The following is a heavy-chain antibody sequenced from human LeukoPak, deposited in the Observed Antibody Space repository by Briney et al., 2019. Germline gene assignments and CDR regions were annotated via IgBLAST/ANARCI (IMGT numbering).Heavy chain of an antibody. J-gene: IGHJ4*02. V-gene: IGHV3-21*04. Sequence: GGSLRLFCAASGFTFSSYSMNWVRQAQGKGLEWVSCISSSSSYIYYADSVKGRFTISRDNAKNSLYLQMNSLRAEDTAVYYCARASGGRNFDYWGQGTLVTVSS. D-gene: IGHD1-26*01. CDR1: GFTFSSYS. CDR3: ARASGGRNFDY. CDR2: ISSSSSYI.